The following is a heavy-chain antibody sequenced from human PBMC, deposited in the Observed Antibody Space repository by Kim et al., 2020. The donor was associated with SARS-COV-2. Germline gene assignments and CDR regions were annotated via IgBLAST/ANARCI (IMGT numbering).Heavy chain of an antibody. V-gene: IGHV3-30*04. Sequence: GGSLRLSCAASGFTFSSYAMHWVRQAPGKGLEWVAVISYDGSNKYYADSVKGRFTISRDNSKNTLYLQMNSLRAEDTAVYYCARGQIRYFDYWGQGTLVTVSS. CDR1: GFTFSSYA. J-gene: IGHJ4*02. CDR3: ARGQIRYFDY. CDR2: ISYDGSNK.